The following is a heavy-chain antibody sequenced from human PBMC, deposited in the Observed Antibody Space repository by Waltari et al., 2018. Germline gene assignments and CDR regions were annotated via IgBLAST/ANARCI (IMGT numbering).Heavy chain of an antibody. J-gene: IGHJ4*02. Sequence: QVQLVQSGAEVKKPGSSVKVSCKASGGTFSSYAISWVRQAPGQGLEWMGGISPILGIANYAQKFQGRVTITADESTSTAYMELSSLRSEDTAVYYCATVLGPPGLVVVAAPPDYWGQGTLVTVSS. CDR1: GGTFSSYA. V-gene: IGHV1-69*04. CDR3: ATVLGPPGLVVVAAPPDY. D-gene: IGHD2-15*01. CDR2: ISPILGIA.